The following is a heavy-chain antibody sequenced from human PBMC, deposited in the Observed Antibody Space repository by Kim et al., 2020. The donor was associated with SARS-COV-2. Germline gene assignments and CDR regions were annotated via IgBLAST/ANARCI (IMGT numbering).Heavy chain of an antibody. Sequence: GGSLRLSCTASGFNFRSYSVNWVRQAPGKGLEWVSYISGSSSTIYYADSVKGRFTVSRDNAKNSLYLQMNSLGDEDTAIYYCARNKPNSGTYNDAFDIWGRGTMVTVSS. CDR2: ISGSSSTI. CDR1: GFNFRSYS. D-gene: IGHD1-26*01. J-gene: IGHJ3*02. CDR3: ARNKPNSGTYNDAFDI. V-gene: IGHV3-48*02.